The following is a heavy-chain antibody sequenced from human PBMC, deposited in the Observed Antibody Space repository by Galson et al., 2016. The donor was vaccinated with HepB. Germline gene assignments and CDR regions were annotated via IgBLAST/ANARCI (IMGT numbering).Heavy chain of an antibody. CDR3: ARDKLEPAGRWLDP. Sequence: SCKASGYTFTSYGLSWVRQAPGQGLEWMGWISAYNGNTNYAQNLQGRITMTTDTSTSTAYMELRSLSSDDTAVYYCARDKLEPAGRWLDPWGRGTLVTVSS. CDR1: GYTFTSYG. CDR2: ISAYNGNT. J-gene: IGHJ5*02. D-gene: IGHD1-1*01. V-gene: IGHV1-18*01.